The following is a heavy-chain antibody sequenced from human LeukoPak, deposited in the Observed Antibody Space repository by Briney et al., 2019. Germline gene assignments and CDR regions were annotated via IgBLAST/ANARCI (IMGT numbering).Heavy chain of an antibody. CDR1: GFTFSNAW. D-gene: IGHD2-15*01. CDR2: IKSKTDGGTT. Sequence: GGSLRLSCAASGFTFSNAWMSWVRQAPGKGLEWVGRIKSKTDGGTTDYAGPVKGRFTISRDDSKNTLYLQMNSLKTEDTAVYYCTTDYCSGGSCYSDYYYGMDVRGQGKTVTVSS. J-gene: IGHJ6*01. CDR3: TTDYCSGGSCYSDYYYGMDV. V-gene: IGHV3-15*01.